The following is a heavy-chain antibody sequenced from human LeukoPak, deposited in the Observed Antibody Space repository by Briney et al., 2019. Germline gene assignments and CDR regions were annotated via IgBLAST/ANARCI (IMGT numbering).Heavy chain of an antibody. J-gene: IGHJ3*02. CDR3: ARDRSTYSFVSHMPHGAFDI. Sequence: ASVKVSCKASGYTFTSYGITWVRQAPGQGLEWMGWISVYNGNTNYAQKLQGRVTMTTDTSTSIAYMELRSLRSDDTAVYYCARDRSTYSFVSHMPHGAFDIWGQGTMVTVSS. V-gene: IGHV1-18*01. CDR1: GYTFTSYG. D-gene: IGHD2-2*01. CDR2: ISVYNGNT.